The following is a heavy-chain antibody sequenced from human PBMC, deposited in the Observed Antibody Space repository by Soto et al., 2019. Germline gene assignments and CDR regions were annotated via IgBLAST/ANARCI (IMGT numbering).Heavy chain of an antibody. CDR1: GFTFSSYW. CDR2: IDSDGTTT. V-gene: IGHV3-74*01. Sequence: GGSLRLSCAASGFTFSSYWMHWVRQVPGKGLVWVSRIDSDGTTTSYADSVKGRFTISRDNAKNTLYLQMNSLRGEDAAVYYCARVRVSGTRSFDCWGQGTLVTVSS. CDR3: ARVRVSGTRSFDC. J-gene: IGHJ4*02. D-gene: IGHD6-19*01.